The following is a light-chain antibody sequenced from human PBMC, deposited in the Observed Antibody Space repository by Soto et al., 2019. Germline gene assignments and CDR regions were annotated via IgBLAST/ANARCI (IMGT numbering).Light chain of an antibody. CDR1: QNITKF. CDR2: VTS. V-gene: IGKV1-39*01. CDR3: QQTYSAPGT. Sequence: DIQMTQSPSSLSASIGDRVTVTCRPSQNITKFLNWYQEKPGKAPKVLIYVTSNLQNGVPSRFTGSGTGPEFTLTISSLQPDDFATYYCQQTYSAPGTFGQGTRVEV. J-gene: IGKJ1*01.